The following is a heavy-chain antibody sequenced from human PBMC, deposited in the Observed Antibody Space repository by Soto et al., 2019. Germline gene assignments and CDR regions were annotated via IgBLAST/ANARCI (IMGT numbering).Heavy chain of an antibody. CDR3: ARDVWELLRGFDP. Sequence: EVQPLESGGGLVQPGGSLRLSCAVSGFTFSNYAMSWVRQAPGKGLEWVSAISGSGNSTNYADSVKGRFTISRDNSKNTVYLQMNSLRAEDTAVYYCARDVWELLRGFDPWGQGTLVTVSS. V-gene: IGHV3-23*01. CDR1: GFTFSNYA. CDR2: ISGSGNST. D-gene: IGHD1-26*01. J-gene: IGHJ5*02.